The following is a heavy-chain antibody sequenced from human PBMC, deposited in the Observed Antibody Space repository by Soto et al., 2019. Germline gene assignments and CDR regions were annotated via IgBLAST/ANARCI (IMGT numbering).Heavy chain of an antibody. D-gene: IGHD4-17*01. CDR3: ARNIPAGAGYYVYYYYYMDV. V-gene: IGHV1-18*01. Sequence: ASVKVSCKASGYTFTSYGISWVRQAPGQGLEWMGWISAYNGNTNYAQKLQGRVTMTTDTSTSTAYMELRSLRSDDTAVYYCARNIPAGAGYYVYYYYYMDVWGKGTTVTVSS. J-gene: IGHJ6*03. CDR2: ISAYNGNT. CDR1: GYTFTSYG.